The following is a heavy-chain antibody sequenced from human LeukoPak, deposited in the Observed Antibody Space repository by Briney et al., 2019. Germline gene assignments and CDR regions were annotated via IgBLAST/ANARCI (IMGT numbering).Heavy chain of an antibody. J-gene: IGHJ4*02. Sequence: PGGSLRLSCAASGFTVSSYGMTWVRQAPGKGLEWVSAFSATDGSAQYAESVKGRFTISRDNSKNSLYLQMNSLRDEDTAVYYCATDLTYSSSWYTFDYWGQGTLVTVSS. D-gene: IGHD6-13*01. CDR3: ATDLTYSSSWYTFDY. V-gene: IGHV3-23*01. CDR2: FSATDGSA. CDR1: GFTVSSYG.